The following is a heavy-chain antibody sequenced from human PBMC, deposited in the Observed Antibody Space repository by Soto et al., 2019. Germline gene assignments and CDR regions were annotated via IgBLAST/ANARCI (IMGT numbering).Heavy chain of an antibody. CDR2: IIPIFGTA. V-gene: IGHV1-69*13. CDR1: GGTFSSYA. CDR3: ASANYDFWSGYLRSFDY. D-gene: IGHD3-3*01. J-gene: IGHJ4*02. Sequence: SVKVSCKASGGTFSSYAISWVRQAPGQGLEWMGGIIPIFGTANYAQKFQGRVTITADESTSTAYMELSSLRSEDTAVYYCASANYDFWSGYLRSFDYWGQGTLVTVSS.